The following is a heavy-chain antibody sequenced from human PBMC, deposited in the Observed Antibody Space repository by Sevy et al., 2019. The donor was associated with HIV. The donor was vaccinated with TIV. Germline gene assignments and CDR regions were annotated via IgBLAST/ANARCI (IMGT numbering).Heavy chain of an antibody. CDR1: GFTFSTYG. CDR3: AKDRGGGHFYGMDV. J-gene: IGHJ6*02. Sequence: GGSLRLSCAASGFTFSTYGMHWVRQAPGKGLEWVAVIGYAGSNKYYADSVKGRFTSSRDNSKNTLYLKMNSLGAEDTAVYYCAKDRGGGHFYGMDVWGQGSTVTVSS. CDR2: IGYAGSNK. V-gene: IGHV3-30*18. D-gene: IGHD3-16*01.